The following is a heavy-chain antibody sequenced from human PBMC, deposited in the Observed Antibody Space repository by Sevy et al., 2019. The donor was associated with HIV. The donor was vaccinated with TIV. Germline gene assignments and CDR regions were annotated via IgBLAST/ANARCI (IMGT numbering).Heavy chain of an antibody. CDR3: VKTWFDP. CDR2: IDSSGGKT. Sequence: GGSLRLSCATSGIKFTSYTMTWVRQAPGKGPEWVSSIDSSGGKTYYADSAKGRFTISRDNSKNTLYLQMQDLTVEDTAVYYCVKTWFDPWGQGTLVTVSS. CDR1: GIKFTSYT. V-gene: IGHV3-23*01. J-gene: IGHJ5*02.